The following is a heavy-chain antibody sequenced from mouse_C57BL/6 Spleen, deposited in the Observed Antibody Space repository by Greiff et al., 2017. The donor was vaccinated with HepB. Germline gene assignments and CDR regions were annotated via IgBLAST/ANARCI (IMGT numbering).Heavy chain of an antibody. D-gene: IGHD2-13*01. CDR2: IYPGSGNT. Sequence: VQGVESGAELVRPGASVKLSCKASGYTFTDYYINWVKQRPGQGLEWIARIYPGSGNTYYNEKFKGKATLTAEKSSSTAYMQLSSLTSEDSAVYFCARWGVNFDYWGQGTTLTVSS. CDR3: ARWGVNFDY. CDR1: GYTFTDYY. J-gene: IGHJ2*01. V-gene: IGHV1-76*01.